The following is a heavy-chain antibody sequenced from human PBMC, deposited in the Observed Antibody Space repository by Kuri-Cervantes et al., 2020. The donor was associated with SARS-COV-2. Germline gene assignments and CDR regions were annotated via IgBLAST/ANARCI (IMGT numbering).Heavy chain of an antibody. J-gene: IGHJ4*02. CDR1: GGSISSGDYY. D-gene: IGHD6-13*01. V-gene: IGHV4-39*01. CDR3: ARSFSSWYPDY. CDR2: IYYSGST. Sequence: SETLSLTCTVSGGSISSGDYYWSWIRQPPGKGLEWIGSIYYSGSTYYNPSLKSRVTISVDTSKNQFSLKLSSVTAADTAVYYCARSFSSWYPDYWGQGTLVTVSS.